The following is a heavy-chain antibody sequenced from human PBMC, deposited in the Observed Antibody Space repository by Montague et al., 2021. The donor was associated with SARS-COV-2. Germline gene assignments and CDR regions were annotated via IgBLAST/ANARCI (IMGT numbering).Heavy chain of an antibody. CDR2: VTTGGTT. V-gene: IGHV4-4*07. J-gene: IGHJ4*02. Sequence: SETLSLTCAVSGGSITGFSWSWVRQPAGKGLEWIGRVTTGGTTNXXPSLRSRVTMSVDTYKNQFSLNLNSVTAADTAINHCARTPTRPLSLDSWGQGTLVTVSS. CDR3: ARTPTRPLSLDS. CDR1: GGSITGFS. D-gene: IGHD6-6*01.